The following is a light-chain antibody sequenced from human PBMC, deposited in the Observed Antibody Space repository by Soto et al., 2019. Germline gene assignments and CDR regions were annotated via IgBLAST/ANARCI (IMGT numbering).Light chain of an antibody. CDR2: DTS. Sequence: EIVMTQSPATLSLFSGESATISGRASQRVGSNLAWFQQTPGQAPRLLIYDTSNRATGIPARFSGSGSGTDFTLTISSLETEDFAVYYCQQRSDWPPTFGQGTKVDIK. CDR3: QQRSDWPPT. J-gene: IGKJ1*01. V-gene: IGKV3-11*01. CDR1: QRVGSN.